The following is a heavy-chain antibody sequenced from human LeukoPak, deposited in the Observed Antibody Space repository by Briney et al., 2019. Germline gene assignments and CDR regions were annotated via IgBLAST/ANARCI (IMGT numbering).Heavy chain of an antibody. J-gene: IGHJ4*02. D-gene: IGHD6-6*01. V-gene: IGHV1-2*02. CDR2: INPNTGGT. CDR3: ASYPSYSSSPPFDF. Sequence: ASVKVSCKASGYTFTGYYMQWVRQAPGQGVEGMGWINPNTGGTHYAQKFPGRVTMTWATTISTAYMELSRLTSDDAAVYYCASYPSYSSSPPFDFWGQGTLVTVSS. CDR1: GYTFTGYY.